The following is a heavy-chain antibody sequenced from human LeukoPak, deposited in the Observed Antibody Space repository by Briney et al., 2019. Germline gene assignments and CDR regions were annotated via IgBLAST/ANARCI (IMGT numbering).Heavy chain of an antibody. D-gene: IGHD5-18*01. CDR3: ARGGYSYGYVYYYYGMDV. CDR2: IYTSGST. V-gene: IGHV4-4*07. Sequence: SETLSLTCTVSGGSISSYDWSWIRQPAGKGLEWIGRIYTSGSTNYNPSLKSRVTMSVDTSKNQFSLKLSSVTAADTAVYYCARGGYSYGYVYYYYGMDVWGQGTTVTVSS. CDR1: GGSISSYD. J-gene: IGHJ6*02.